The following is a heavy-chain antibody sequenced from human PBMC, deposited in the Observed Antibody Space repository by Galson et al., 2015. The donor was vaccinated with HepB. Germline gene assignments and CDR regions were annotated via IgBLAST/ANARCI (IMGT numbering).Heavy chain of an antibody. J-gene: IGHJ4*02. Sequence: SVKVSCKASGGTFSSYAISWVRQAPGQGLEWMGGIIPIFGTANYAQKFQGRVTITADKSTSTAYMELSSLRSEDTAVYYCASIGGQQLATPFDYWGQGTLVTVSS. CDR2: IIPIFGTA. V-gene: IGHV1-69*06. D-gene: IGHD6-13*01. CDR1: GGTFSSYA. CDR3: ASIGGQQLATPFDY.